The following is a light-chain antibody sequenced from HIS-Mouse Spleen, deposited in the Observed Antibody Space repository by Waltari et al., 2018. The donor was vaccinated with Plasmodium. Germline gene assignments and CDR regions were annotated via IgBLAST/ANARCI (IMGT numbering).Light chain of an antibody. CDR2: KVS. Sequence: DVVMTQSPLSLPVTLGQPASISCRSSQSLVHSDGNTYLNWFQQRPGQSPRRLLYKVSNRDSGVPDRFSGSGSGTDFTRKISRGEAEDVGVYYCMQGTHWPRTFGQGTKVEIK. CDR3: MQGTHWPRT. V-gene: IGKV2-30*02. J-gene: IGKJ1*01. CDR1: QSLVHSDGNTY.